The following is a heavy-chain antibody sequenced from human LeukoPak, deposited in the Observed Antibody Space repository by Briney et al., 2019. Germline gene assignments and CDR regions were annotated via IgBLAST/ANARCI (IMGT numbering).Heavy chain of an antibody. V-gene: IGHV1-8*02. D-gene: IGHD3-3*01. CDR1: GYTFTGYY. Sequence: ASVKVSCKASGYTFTGYYMHWVRQAPGQGLEWMGWMNPNSGNTGYAQKFQGRVTMTRNTSISTAYMELSSLRSEDTAVYYCARGNVLRFLEWFTPAYYYYYMDVWGKGTTVTVSS. J-gene: IGHJ6*03. CDR2: MNPNSGNT. CDR3: ARGNVLRFLEWFTPAYYYYYMDV.